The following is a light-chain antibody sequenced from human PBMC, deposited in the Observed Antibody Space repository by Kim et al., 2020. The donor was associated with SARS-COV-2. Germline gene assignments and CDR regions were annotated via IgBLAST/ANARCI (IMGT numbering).Light chain of an antibody. J-gene: IGLJ3*02. CDR3: LLFYGGGLRV. CDR1: TGAVTSGYY. Sequence: GGTVTLTWASSTGAVTSGYYPSWFQQKPGQAPRALIYSTNSKHSWTPARFSGSLLGGKAALTLSGVQPEDEADYYCLLFYGGGLRVFGGGTQLTVL. CDR2: STN. V-gene: IGLV7-43*01.